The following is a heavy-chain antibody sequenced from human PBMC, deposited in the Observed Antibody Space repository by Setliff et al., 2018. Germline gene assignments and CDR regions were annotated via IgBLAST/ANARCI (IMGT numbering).Heavy chain of an antibody. CDR3: AKVNNRFWSGYYPYYYGMDV. J-gene: IGHJ6*02. D-gene: IGHD3-3*01. CDR2: ISGSGVST. CDR1: GFTFSSYA. V-gene: IGHV3-23*01. Sequence: GESLKISCAASGFTFSSYAMSWVRQAPGKGLEWVSAISGSGVSTYYADSVKGRFTISRDNSKNTLYLQMNSLRAEDTAVYYCAKVNNRFWSGYYPYYYGMDVWGQGTTVTAP.